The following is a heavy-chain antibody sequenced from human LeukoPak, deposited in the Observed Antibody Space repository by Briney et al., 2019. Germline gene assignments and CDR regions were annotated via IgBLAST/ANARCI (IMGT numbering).Heavy chain of an antibody. J-gene: IGHJ3*01. V-gene: IGHV3-7*03. CDR2: IKQDGSEK. CDR1: GFTFSSYW. Sequence: PGGSLRLSCAASGFTFSSYWMSWVRQAPGKGLEWVANIKQDGSEKYYVDSVKGRFTISRDNSKNTLYLQMNSLRAEDTAVYYCAKERSGYCIDAFDFWGQGTMVTVSS. CDR3: AKERSGYCIDAFDF. D-gene: IGHD3-22*01.